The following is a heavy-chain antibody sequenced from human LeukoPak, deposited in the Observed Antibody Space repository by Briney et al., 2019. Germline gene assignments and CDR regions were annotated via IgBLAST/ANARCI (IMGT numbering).Heavy chain of an antibody. D-gene: IGHD2/OR15-2a*01. J-gene: IGHJ4*02. CDR3: AREGPRGNSQFDY. V-gene: IGHV3-33*01. CDR1: GFTFSNYG. CDR2: IWYDGSNK. Sequence: GGSLRLSCAASGFTFSNYGMHWVRQAPGKGLEWVALIWYDGSNKYYTDSVKGRLTISRDNSKNTLYLQMSSLRAEDTAVYYCAREGPRGNSQFDYWGQGTLVAVSS.